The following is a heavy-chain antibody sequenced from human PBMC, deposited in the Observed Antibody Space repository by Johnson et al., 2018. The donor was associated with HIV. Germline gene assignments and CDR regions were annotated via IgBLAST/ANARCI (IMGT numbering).Heavy chain of an antibody. D-gene: IGHD3-22*01. CDR1: GFTFDDYG. V-gene: IGHV3-20*04. CDR2: IHCNGGST. Sequence: VHLVESGGGVVRPGGSLRLSCAASGFTFDDYGMNWVRQAPGKGLEWVSGIHCNGGSTGYADSVKGRFTISRDNAKKSLYLQMNSLRAEDTALYYCARGGDYYDSSGYNAFDIWGQGTMVIVSS. J-gene: IGHJ3*02. CDR3: ARGGDYYDSSGYNAFDI.